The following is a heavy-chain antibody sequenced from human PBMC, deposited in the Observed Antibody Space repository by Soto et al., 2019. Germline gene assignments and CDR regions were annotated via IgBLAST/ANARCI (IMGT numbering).Heavy chain of an antibody. CDR3: ARGRPGLDAFDI. CDR1: GYTFTSYD. Sequence: ASVKFSCKASGYTFTSYDINWVRQATGQGLEWMGWMNPNSGNTGYAQKFQGRVTMTRNTSISTAYMELSSLRSEDTAVYYCARGRPGLDAFDIWGQGTMVTVSS. CDR2: MNPNSGNT. V-gene: IGHV1-8*01. D-gene: IGHD3-10*01. J-gene: IGHJ3*02.